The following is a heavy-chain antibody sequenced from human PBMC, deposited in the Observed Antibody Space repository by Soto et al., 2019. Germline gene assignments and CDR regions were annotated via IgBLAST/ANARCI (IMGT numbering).Heavy chain of an antibody. CDR2: INDSGTI. J-gene: IGHJ4*02. CDR1: GVSFSGFY. Sequence: SETLSLTCAVYGVSFSGFYWSWIRQTPGKGLEWIGEINDSGTINYNPSLKNRVTISIDTSKNQFSLKLTSVTAADTAVYYCARLGDYYQAFDSWGQG. V-gene: IGHV4-34*01. CDR3: ARLGDYYQAFDS. D-gene: IGHD3-22*01.